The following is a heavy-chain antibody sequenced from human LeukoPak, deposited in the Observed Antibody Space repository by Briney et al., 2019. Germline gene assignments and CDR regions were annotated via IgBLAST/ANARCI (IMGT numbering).Heavy chain of an antibody. Sequence: PGGSLRLSCAASGFTFDDYAMHWVRQAPGKGLEWVSGISWNSDGIDYADSVKGRFTISRDNAKSSLYLQMNSLRAEDTALYYCAKDRIGKNYGDYDSIDYWGQGTLVTISS. J-gene: IGHJ4*02. CDR3: AKDRIGKNYGDYDSIDY. D-gene: IGHD4-17*01. V-gene: IGHV3-9*01. CDR2: ISWNSDGI. CDR1: GFTFDDYA.